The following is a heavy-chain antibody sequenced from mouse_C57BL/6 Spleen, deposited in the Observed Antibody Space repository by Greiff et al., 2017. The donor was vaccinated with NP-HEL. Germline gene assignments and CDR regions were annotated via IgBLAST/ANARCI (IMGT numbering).Heavy chain of an antibody. CDR3: ARSRGYYDYDGYFDY. J-gene: IGHJ2*01. V-gene: IGHV1-72*01. Sequence: QVQLQQPGAELVKPGASVRLSCKASGSTFTSSWMHWVRQRPGRGLEWIGRIDPNSGGTKYNEKFKSKATLTVDKPSSTAYMQLSSLTSEDSAVYYCARSRGYYDYDGYFDYWGQGTTLTVSS. CDR1: GSTFTSSW. CDR2: IDPNSGGT. D-gene: IGHD2-4*01.